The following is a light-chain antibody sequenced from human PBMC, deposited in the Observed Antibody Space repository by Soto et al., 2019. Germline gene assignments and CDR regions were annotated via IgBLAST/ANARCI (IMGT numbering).Light chain of an antibody. J-gene: IGKJ5*01. CDR1: QGIATY. Sequence: IQLTQSPSSLSASVGDRVTITCRASQGIATYLAWYLQKPGKAPKLLISAASTLHSGVPSRFSGSGSGTDFTLTIRSLQPEDFATYYCQQYDNLPITFGQGTRLEIK. CDR2: AAS. CDR3: QQYDNLPIT. V-gene: IGKV1-9*01.